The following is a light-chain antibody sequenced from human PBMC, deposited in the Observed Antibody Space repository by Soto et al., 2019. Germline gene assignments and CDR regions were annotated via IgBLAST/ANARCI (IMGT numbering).Light chain of an antibody. CDR3: AAWYDSLNGPV. CDR1: SSNIGSNT. Sequence: QSVLTQPPSASGTPGQRVTISCSGSSSNIGSNTVNWYQQLPGTAPKLLIYSNNQRPSGVPDRFSGSKSGTSASLAISGLQSEDEADYYCAAWYDSLNGPVFCGGTKLTVL. V-gene: IGLV1-44*01. J-gene: IGLJ2*01. CDR2: SNN.